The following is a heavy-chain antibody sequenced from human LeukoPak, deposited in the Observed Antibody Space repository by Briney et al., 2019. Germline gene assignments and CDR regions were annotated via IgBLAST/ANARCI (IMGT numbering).Heavy chain of an antibody. V-gene: IGHV3-21*04. CDR1: GFTFSSYS. CDR2: ISGSSSYI. Sequence: PGGSLRLSCAASGFTFSSYSMNWVRQAPGRGLEWVSSISGSSSYIYYADSVKGRFTISRDNAKNSLYLQMNSLRAEDTAVYYCARATVGATTMDFDYWGQGTLVTVSS. D-gene: IGHD1-26*01. CDR3: ARATVGATTMDFDY. J-gene: IGHJ4*02.